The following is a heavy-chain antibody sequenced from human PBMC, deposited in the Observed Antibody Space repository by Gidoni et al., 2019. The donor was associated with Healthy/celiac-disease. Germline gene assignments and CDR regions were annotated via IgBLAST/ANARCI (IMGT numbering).Heavy chain of an antibody. Sequence: QVQLVESGGGVVQPGRSLRLSCAASGFTFSSYAMHWVRQAPGKGLEWVAVISYDGSNKYYADSVKGRFTISRDNSKNTLYLQMNSLRAEDTAVYYCARAPDYYDFYYFDYWGQGTLVTVSS. J-gene: IGHJ4*02. CDR2: ISYDGSNK. V-gene: IGHV3-30-3*01. CDR3: ARAPDYYDFYYFDY. D-gene: IGHD3-22*01. CDR1: GFTFSSYA.